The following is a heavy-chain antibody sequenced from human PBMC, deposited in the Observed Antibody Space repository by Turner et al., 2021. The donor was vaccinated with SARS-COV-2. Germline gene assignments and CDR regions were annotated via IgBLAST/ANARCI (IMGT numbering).Heavy chain of an antibody. CDR3: VKDLGYSSGGMDV. D-gene: IGHD6-19*01. J-gene: IGHJ6*02. CDR1: GFTFDDYA. CDR2: ISWNSGSI. V-gene: IGHV3-9*01. Sequence: EVQLVESGGGLVQPGRSLRLSCAASGFTFDDYAMHWVRQAPGKGLEWVSGISWNSGSIGYADSVKGRFTISRDNANNSLYLQMNSLRVEDTALYYCVKDLGYSSGGMDVWGQGTTVTVSS.